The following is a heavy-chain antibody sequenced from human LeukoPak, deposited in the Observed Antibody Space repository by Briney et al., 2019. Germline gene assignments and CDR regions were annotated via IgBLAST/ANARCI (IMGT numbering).Heavy chain of an antibody. V-gene: IGHV3-33*01. CDR2: IWYDGSNK. D-gene: IGHD3-10*01. CDR3: ARDLSWFGEFDY. CDR1: GFTFSSYG. J-gene: IGHJ4*02. Sequence: GGSLRLSCAASGFTFSSYGMHWVRQAPGKGLEWVAVIWYDGSNKYYADSVKGRFTISRDNSKNTLYLQMNSLRAEDTAVYYCARDLSWFGEFDYWGQGTLVTVSS.